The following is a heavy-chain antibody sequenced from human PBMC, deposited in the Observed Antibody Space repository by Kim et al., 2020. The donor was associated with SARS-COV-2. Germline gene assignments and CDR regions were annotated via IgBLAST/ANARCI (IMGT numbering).Heavy chain of an antibody. CDR3: AKYRDY. J-gene: IGHJ4*02. Sequence: GSGGGTYYADSVKGRFTLSRDNSKNTLYLQMNSLRAEDTAVYYCAKYRDYWGQGTLVTVSS. CDR2: GSGGGT. V-gene: IGHV3-23*01.